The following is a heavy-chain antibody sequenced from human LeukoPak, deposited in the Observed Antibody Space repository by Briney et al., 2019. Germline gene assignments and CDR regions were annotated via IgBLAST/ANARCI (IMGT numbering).Heavy chain of an antibody. CDR1: RFTLSSYW. CDR3: ARNYDFWSGYSRVRDNYYYMDV. CDR2: IKQDGSEK. J-gene: IGHJ6*03. V-gene: IGHV3-7*01. D-gene: IGHD3-3*01. Sequence: GGSLRLSCVASRFTLSSYWMRWVRQAPGKGLEWVANIKQDGSEKYYVDSVKGRFTISRDNAQSSLYLQMKCLRAEDTAVYYCARNYDFWSGYSRVRDNYYYMDVWGRGTTVTVSS.